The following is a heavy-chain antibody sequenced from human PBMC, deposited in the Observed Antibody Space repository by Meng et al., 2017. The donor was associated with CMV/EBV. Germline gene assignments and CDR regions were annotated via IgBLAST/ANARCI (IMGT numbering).Heavy chain of an antibody. CDR2: IYSSGGT. J-gene: IGHJ4*02. Sequence: CTVSGGHIRSYYWSWIRQPAGKGLEWIGRIYSSGGTNYKSSLKSRVTMSVDTSRNQFSLKLSSVTAADTAVYYCARTDCSSTSCYLNYWGQGTLVTVSS. V-gene: IGHV4-4*07. CDR3: ARTDCSSTSCYLNY. D-gene: IGHD2-2*01. CDR1: GGHIRSYY.